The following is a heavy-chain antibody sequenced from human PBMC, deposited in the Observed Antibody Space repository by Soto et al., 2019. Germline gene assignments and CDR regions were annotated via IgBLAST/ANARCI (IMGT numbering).Heavy chain of an antibody. D-gene: IGHD1-1*01. J-gene: IGHJ4*02. Sequence: QVHLVQSGAEVKKPGASVKVSCKASGYTFTSYGITWVRQAPGQGLEWMGWISAHNGNTDYAQKVQGRVSVTRDTSTSTAYMELRSLISDDTAVYYCARGRYGDYWGQGALVTVSS. CDR1: GYTFTSYG. V-gene: IGHV1-18*01. CDR3: ARGRYGDY. CDR2: ISAHNGNT.